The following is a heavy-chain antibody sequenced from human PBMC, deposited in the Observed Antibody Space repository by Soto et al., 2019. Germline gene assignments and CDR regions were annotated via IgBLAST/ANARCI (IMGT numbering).Heavy chain of an antibody. CDR2: ISPSDDST. J-gene: IGHJ6*02. Sequence: QVHLEQSGAEVRKPGASVRLSCRAFTDSFTTCFIHWVRQAPGQGLEWMGMISPSDDSTNYAENFQGRVTMTRDTSTETVYMEVTSLRSEDTAVYYCGRNKSEFVDLWGQGTTVFVSS. CDR3: GRNKSEFVDL. CDR1: TDSFTTCF. V-gene: IGHV1-46*03.